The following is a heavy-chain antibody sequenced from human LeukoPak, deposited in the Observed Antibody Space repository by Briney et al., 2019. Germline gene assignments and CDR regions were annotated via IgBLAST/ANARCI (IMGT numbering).Heavy chain of an antibody. CDR3: ARGGYYGSGSYYRSFDY. Sequence: SETLSLTCAVYGGSFSGYYWSWIRQPPGKGLEWIGEINHSGSTNYNPSLKSRVTISVDTPKNQFSLKLSSVTAADTAVYYCARGGYYGSGSYYRSFDYWGQGTLVTVSS. CDR1: GGSFSGYY. V-gene: IGHV4-34*01. D-gene: IGHD3-10*01. J-gene: IGHJ4*02. CDR2: INHSGST.